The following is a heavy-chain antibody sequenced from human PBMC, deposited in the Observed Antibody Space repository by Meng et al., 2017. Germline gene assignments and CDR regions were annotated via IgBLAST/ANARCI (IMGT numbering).Heavy chain of an antibody. CDR1: GDSVSSNSAA. V-gene: IGHV6-1*01. CDR3: AFNSYGNSKLNYYYYGMDV. CDR2: TYYRSKWYN. J-gene: IGHJ6*02. D-gene: IGHD5-18*01. Sequence: SCAISGDSVSSNSAAWNWIRQSPSRGLEWPGRTYYRSKWYNDYAVSVKSRITINPDTSKNQFSLQLNSVTPEDTAVYYCAFNSYGNSKLNYYYYGMDVWGQGTTVTVSS.